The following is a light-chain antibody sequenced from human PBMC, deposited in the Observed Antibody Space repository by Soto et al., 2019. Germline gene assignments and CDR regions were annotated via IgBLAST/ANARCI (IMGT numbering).Light chain of an antibody. V-gene: IGLV2-14*01. CDR1: SSDVGGYNY. Sequence: QSVLTQPAPVSGSPGQSITISCTGTSSDVGGYNYVSWYQQHPGKAPKLMIYDVSNRPSGVSNRFSGSKSGNTASLTISGLQAEDEADYYCSSYTSSSTLLYVFGTGTKVTV. J-gene: IGLJ1*01. CDR2: DVS. CDR3: SSYTSSSTLLYV.